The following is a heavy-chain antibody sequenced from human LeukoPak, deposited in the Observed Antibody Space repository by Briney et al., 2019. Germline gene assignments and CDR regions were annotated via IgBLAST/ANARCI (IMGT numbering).Heavy chain of an antibody. CDR2: IYHSGST. Sequence: PSETLSLTCTVSGYSISSGYYWGWIRQPPGKGLEWIGSIYHSGSTYYNPSLESRVTISVDTSKNQFSLKLSSVTAADTAVYYCASQSSGYYYPFYWGQGTLVTVSS. V-gene: IGHV4-38-2*02. CDR1: GYSISSGYY. J-gene: IGHJ4*02. CDR3: ASQSSGYYYPFY. D-gene: IGHD3-22*01.